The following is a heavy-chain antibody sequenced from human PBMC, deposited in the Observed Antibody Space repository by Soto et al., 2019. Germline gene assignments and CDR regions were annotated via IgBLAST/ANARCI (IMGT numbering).Heavy chain of an antibody. J-gene: IGHJ4*01. V-gene: IGHV3-48*02. CDR3: VRGGGVGTTWGYY. Sequence: EVQVVASGGGLVQPGGSLRLSCAGFGYTFRGYGMIWVRQAPGKGLECVSYISSDETIVNYADSVKGRFTISRDSAKNPLFLQTKSLRDEDTAVYYCVRGGGVGTTWGYYWGQGAQVTVSS. CDR1: GYTFRGYG. CDR2: ISSDETIV. D-gene: IGHD1-26*01.